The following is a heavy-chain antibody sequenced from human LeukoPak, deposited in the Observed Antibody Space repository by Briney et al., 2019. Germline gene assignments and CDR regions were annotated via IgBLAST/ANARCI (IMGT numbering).Heavy chain of an antibody. CDR2: IYSGGST. V-gene: IGHV3-53*01. Sequence: GGSLRLSCAASGFTVSSNYMSWVRQAPGKGLEWVSVIYSGGSTYYADSVRGRFTISRDNAKNSLYLQMNSLRAEDTAVYYCARAGELWSAEETWGQGTLVTVSS. CDR3: ARAGELWSAEET. D-gene: IGHD5-18*01. J-gene: IGHJ5*02. CDR1: GFTVSSNY.